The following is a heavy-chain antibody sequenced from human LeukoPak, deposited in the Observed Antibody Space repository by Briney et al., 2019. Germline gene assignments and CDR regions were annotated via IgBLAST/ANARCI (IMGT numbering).Heavy chain of an antibody. V-gene: IGHV4-34*01. CDR2: INHSGST. CDR3: AREPTYYYDSSGSDY. D-gene: IGHD3-22*01. J-gene: IGHJ4*02. Sequence: PSETLSLTCAVYGGSFSGYYWSWIRQPPGKGLEWIGEINHSGSTNYNPSLKSRVTISVDTSKNQFSLKLSSVTAADTAVYYCAREPTYYYDSSGSDYWGQGTLVTLSS. CDR1: GGSFSGYY.